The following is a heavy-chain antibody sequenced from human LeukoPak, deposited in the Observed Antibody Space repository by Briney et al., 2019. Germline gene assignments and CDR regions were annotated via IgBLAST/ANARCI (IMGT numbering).Heavy chain of an antibody. Sequence: ASVKVSCKASGYTFTSYYMHWVRQAPGQGLEWMRIINPSGGSTSYAQKFQGRVTMTRDTSTSTVYMELSSLRSEGTAVYYCARERYSSSWYREPVDYWGQGTLVTVSS. D-gene: IGHD6-13*01. CDR2: INPSGGST. CDR1: GYTFTSYY. V-gene: IGHV1-46*03. CDR3: ARERYSSSWYREPVDY. J-gene: IGHJ4*02.